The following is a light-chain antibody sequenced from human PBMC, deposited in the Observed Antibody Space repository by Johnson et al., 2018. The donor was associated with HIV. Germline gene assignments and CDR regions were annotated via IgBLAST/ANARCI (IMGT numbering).Light chain of an antibody. CDR3: GRWDDSLSAHYV. CDR1: SSNIGNNY. V-gene: IGLV1-51*01. Sequence: SVLTQPPSVSAAPGQKVTISCSGSSSNIGNNYVSWYQQLPGTAPKLLIYDNTKRPSGIPDRFSGSKSGTSATLGITGLQTGDEADYYCGRWDDSLSAHYVFGTGTKVTVL. CDR2: DNT. J-gene: IGLJ1*01.